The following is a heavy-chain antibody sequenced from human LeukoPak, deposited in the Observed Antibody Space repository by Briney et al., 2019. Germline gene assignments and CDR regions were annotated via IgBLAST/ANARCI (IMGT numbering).Heavy chain of an antibody. CDR2: INPNSGGT. D-gene: IGHD2-15*01. Sequence: ASVKVSCKASGYTFTSYYMHWVRQAPGQGLEWMGWINPNSGGTNYAQKFQGRVTMTRDTSISTAYMELSSLRSEDTAVYYCARDGVRYCSGGSCLPYYWGQGTLVTVSS. V-gene: IGHV1-2*02. CDR1: GYTFTSYY. CDR3: ARDGVRYCSGGSCLPYY. J-gene: IGHJ4*02.